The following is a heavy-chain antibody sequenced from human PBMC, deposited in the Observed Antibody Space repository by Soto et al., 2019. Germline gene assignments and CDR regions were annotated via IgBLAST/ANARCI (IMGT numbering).Heavy chain of an antibody. Sequence: QVQLVQSGAEVKKPGASVKVSCKASGYTFTCYYMHWVRQAPGQGLEWMGWINPNSGGTNYAQKCQGRVTMTRDTSISKAYMELRRLRSDDTAVYYCARALRFLEWLFVSWGQGTLVTVSS. V-gene: IGHV1-2*02. CDR2: INPNSGGT. D-gene: IGHD3-3*01. CDR1: GYTFTCYY. J-gene: IGHJ5*02. CDR3: ARALRFLEWLFVS.